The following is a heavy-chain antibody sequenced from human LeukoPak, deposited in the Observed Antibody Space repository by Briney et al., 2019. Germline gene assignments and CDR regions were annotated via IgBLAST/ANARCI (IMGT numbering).Heavy chain of an antibody. CDR1: GFTFSSYA. J-gene: IGHJ4*02. V-gene: IGHV3-23*01. CDR3: AKQLGYCSDGSCYFPY. D-gene: IGHD2-15*01. CDR2: ITNSGSST. Sequence: GGSLRLSCAASGFTFSSYAMSWVRQAPGKGLEWVSSITNSGSSTFYAESVKGRFTISSDNSKSTLCLQMNSLRAEDTAVYYCAKQLGYCSDGSCYFPYWGQGTLVTVSS.